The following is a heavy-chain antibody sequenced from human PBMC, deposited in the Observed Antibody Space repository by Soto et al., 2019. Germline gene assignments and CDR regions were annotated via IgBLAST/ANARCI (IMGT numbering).Heavy chain of an antibody. CDR1: GFTFDDYA. Sequence: PGGSLRLSCAASGFTFDDYAMHWVRQAPGKGLEWVSGISWNSGSIGYADSVKGRFTISRDNVKNSLYLQMNSLRAGDTALYYCAKAQRSGRSSTWYYYYFMDVWGKGTTVTVSS. V-gene: IGHV3-9*01. CDR3: AKAQRSGRSSTWYYYYFMDV. CDR2: ISWNSGSI. J-gene: IGHJ6*03. D-gene: IGHD6-13*01.